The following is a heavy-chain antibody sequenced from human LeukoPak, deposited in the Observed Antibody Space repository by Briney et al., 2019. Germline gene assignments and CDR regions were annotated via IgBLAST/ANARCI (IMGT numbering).Heavy chain of an antibody. CDR1: GGSINSNNYY. D-gene: IGHD3-10*01. Sequence: PSETLSLTCTVSGGSINSNNYYWSWIRQHPGKGLEWIGYIYYSGSAYYNPSLKSRVTISVDTSENQFSLKLSSVTAADTAVYYCARVNYGSATKEDYWGQGTLVTVSS. J-gene: IGHJ4*02. CDR3: ARVNYGSATKEDY. CDR2: IYYSGSA. V-gene: IGHV4-31*03.